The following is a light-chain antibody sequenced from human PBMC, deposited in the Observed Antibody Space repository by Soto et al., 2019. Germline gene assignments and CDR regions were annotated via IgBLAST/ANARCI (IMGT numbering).Light chain of an antibody. CDR1: SSDIGGYNS. V-gene: IGLV2-8*01. CDR2: EVN. Sequence: QSVLTQPPSVSEAPRQRVTISCSGTSSDIGGYNSVSWYQQHPGKAPRLMIYEVNKRPSGVPDRFSGSKSGYTASLTVSGLQTEDEAFYYCSSSAGIYHYLVFGGGTKLTVL. CDR3: SSSAGIYHYLV. J-gene: IGLJ3*02.